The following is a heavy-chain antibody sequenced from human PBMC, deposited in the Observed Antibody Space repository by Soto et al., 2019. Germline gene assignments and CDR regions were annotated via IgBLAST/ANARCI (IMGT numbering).Heavy chain of an antibody. V-gene: IGHV3-30-3*01. CDR3: ASKYTAAAPLDY. D-gene: IGHD6-6*01. Sequence: QVQLVESGGGVVQPGRSLRLSCAASGFTFSSYAMHWVRQAPGKGLERVAVISYDGSNKYYADSVKGRFTISRDNSKNTLYLQMNSLRAEDTAVYYCASKYTAAAPLDYWGQGTLVTVSS. CDR2: ISYDGSNK. CDR1: GFTFSSYA. J-gene: IGHJ4*02.